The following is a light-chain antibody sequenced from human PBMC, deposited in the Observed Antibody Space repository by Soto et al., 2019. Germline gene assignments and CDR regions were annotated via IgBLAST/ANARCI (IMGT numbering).Light chain of an antibody. CDR1: QSVLYSSSNKNY. J-gene: IGKJ2*01. CDR3: QQLYDTPQT. CDR2: WAS. V-gene: IGKV4-1*01. Sequence: DIVMTQTPDSLAVSLGERATINCKSSQSVLYSSSNKNYLAWYQQKPGQPPKLLIYWASTRESAIPDRFSGSGSGTDFTLTISSLQADYVAICDCQQLYDTPQTFGQGTKVDIK.